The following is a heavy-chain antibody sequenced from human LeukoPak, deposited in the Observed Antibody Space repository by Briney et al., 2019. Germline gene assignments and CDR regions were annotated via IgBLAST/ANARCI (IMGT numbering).Heavy chain of an antibody. CDR2: IGAAGSHI. V-gene: IGHV3-21*01. Sequence: GGSLRLSCAASGFTFSAYSMNWVRQAPGEGLEWVSSIGAAGSHIYYADSMKGRFTISRDNAKSSLFLQMNSLRAEDTGIYYCVRVGSGATRADTLDLWGRGTMVTVSS. CDR1: GFTFSAYS. CDR3: VRVGSGATRADTLDL. J-gene: IGHJ3*01. D-gene: IGHD6-19*01.